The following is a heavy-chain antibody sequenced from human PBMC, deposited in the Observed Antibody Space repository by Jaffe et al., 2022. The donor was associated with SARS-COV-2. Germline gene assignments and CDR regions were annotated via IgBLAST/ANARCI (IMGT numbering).Heavy chain of an antibody. V-gene: IGHV3-48*01. D-gene: IGHD3-10*01. CDR2: ISGSNTTI. J-gene: IGHJ4*02. Sequence: EVQLVESGGGLVQPGGCLRLSCAVSGFTFSGYSMNWVRQPPGKGLEWVSYISGSNTTIYYADSVKGRFTISRDNAKNSLYLQMNSLGVEDTAMYYCARGHGSGRYEIDYWGQGTLVTVSS. CDR1: GFTFSGYS. CDR3: ARGHGSGRYEIDY.